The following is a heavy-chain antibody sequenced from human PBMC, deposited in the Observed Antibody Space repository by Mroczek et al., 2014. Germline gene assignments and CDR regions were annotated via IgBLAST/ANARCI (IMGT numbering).Heavy chain of an antibody. CDR1: GGSISSYY. J-gene: IGHJ4*02. CDR2: IYYSGST. CDR3: ARGPSGREWTPVDY. Sequence: QVQLVESGPGLVKPSETLSLTCTVSGGSISSYYWSWIRQPPGKGLEWIGYIYYSGSTNYNPSLKSRVTISVDTSKNQFSLKLSSVTAADTAVYYRARGPSGREWTPVDYWGQGTLVTVSS. V-gene: IGHV4-59*01. D-gene: IGHD3-3*01.